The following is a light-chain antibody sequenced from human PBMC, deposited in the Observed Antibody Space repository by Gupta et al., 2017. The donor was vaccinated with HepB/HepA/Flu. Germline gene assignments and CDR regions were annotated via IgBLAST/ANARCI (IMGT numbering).Light chain of an antibody. Sequence: IRMTQSPSSFSASTGDRVTITCRASQGISSYLAWYQQKPGKAPKLLIYAASTLQSGVPSRFSGSGSGTDFTLTISCLQSEDFATYYCQQYYSYHPITFGQGTRLEIK. CDR1: QGISSY. J-gene: IGKJ5*01. V-gene: IGKV1-8*01. CDR2: AAS. CDR3: QQYYSYHPIT.